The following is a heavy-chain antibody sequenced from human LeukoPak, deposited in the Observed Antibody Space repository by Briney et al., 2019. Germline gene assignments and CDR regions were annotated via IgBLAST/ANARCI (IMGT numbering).Heavy chain of an antibody. J-gene: IGHJ4*02. CDR3: AVQWCDY. D-gene: IGHD2-8*01. CDR1: GYSFINYW. Sequence: GESLKISCKGSGYSFINYWINWVRPMPGEGLEWMGRIDPNDYYTNYSPSFQGHVTMSVDKSTSTAYLQWSSLRASDTAMYYCAVQWCDYWGQGTLVTVSS. V-gene: IGHV5-10-1*01. CDR2: IDPNDYYT.